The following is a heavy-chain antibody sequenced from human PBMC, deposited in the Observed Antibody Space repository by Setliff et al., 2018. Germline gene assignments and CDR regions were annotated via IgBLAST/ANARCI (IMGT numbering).Heavy chain of an antibody. J-gene: IGHJ4*02. CDR3: ARDHAADY. CDR1: GFTFSSYA. Sequence: SLRLSCAASGFTFSSYAMSWVRQAPGKGLEWVSGISWNSGSIGYADSVKGRFTISRDNAKNSLYLQMNSLRAEGTAVYYCARDHAADYWGQGTLVTVSS. D-gene: IGHD6-13*01. CDR2: ISWNSGSI. V-gene: IGHV3-9*01.